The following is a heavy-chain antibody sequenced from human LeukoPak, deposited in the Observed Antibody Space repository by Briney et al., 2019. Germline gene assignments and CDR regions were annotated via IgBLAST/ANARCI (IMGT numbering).Heavy chain of an antibody. CDR3: AIDSGIDGKTRWFDP. D-gene: IGHD1-20*01. CDR1: GDTLTELS. Sequence: ASVKVSCKVSGDTLTELSMHWIRQVPGKGLEYMGGLDADDGKIIDAQKFQDRVTMTEDTSTDTAYMELSSLRSEDTAVYYCAIDSGIDGKTRWFDPWGQGTLVIVS. J-gene: IGHJ5*02. CDR2: LDADDGKI. V-gene: IGHV1-24*01.